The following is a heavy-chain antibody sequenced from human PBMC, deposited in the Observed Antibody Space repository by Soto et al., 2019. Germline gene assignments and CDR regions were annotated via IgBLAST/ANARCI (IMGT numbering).Heavy chain of an antibody. D-gene: IGHD2-15*01. CDR2: SNSGKGYT. CDR1: GYTFSSSP. V-gene: IGHV1-3*05. CDR3: ARDRGCYCSGGSCSEAWFDP. J-gene: IGHJ5*02. Sequence: QVQLVQSGAEEKRPGASVKISCKASGYTFSSSPIHGVRQAPGHRLEWMGWSNSGKGYTKYSQKFQDRVSMTKDTSASTTYMQLSSLESEDTGVYSCARDRGCYCSGGSCSEAWFDPWGQGTLVTVSS.